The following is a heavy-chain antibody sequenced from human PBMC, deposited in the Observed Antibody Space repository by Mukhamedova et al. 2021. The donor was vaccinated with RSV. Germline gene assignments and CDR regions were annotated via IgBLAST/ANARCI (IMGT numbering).Heavy chain of an antibody. J-gene: IGHJ6*02. D-gene: IGHD2-15*01. V-gene: IGHV1-2*02. CDR3: ARVGGYYDGMDV. CDR2: INPSSGGA. Sequence: GWINPSSGGANYAQEFQGRVTMTRDTSISTAYMELSSLRSDDTAVYYCARVGGYYDGMDVWGQGTTVTVSS.